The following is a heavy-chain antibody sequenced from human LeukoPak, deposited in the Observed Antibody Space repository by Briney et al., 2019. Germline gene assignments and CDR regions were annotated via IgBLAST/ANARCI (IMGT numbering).Heavy chain of an antibody. CDR2: ISYDGSKK. CDR3: AKPVDIVATIDY. CDR1: GFTFSGYG. Sequence: GGSLRLSCGASGFTFSGYGMHWVRQAPGKGLEWAAFISYDGSKKYYADSVKGRFTISRDNSKNTLYLQMNSLRAEDTAVYYCAKPVDIVATIDYWGQGTLVTVSS. D-gene: IGHD5-12*01. J-gene: IGHJ4*02. V-gene: IGHV3-30*02.